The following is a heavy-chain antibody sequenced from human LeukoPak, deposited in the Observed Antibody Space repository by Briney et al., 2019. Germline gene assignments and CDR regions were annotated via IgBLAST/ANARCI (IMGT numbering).Heavy chain of an antibody. CDR2: ISFIIST. Sequence: TGGSLRLSCAASGLNFSSFGVNWVRQGPGKGLEWVSGISFIISTWSADSVKGRFTISRDNSKNTVYLQMNSLRDDDAAVYYCAKGTSSLNYDAFDIWGQGTLVTVSS. CDR3: AKGTSSLNYDAFDI. CDR1: GLNFSSFG. D-gene: IGHD6-19*01. J-gene: IGHJ3*02. V-gene: IGHV3-23*01.